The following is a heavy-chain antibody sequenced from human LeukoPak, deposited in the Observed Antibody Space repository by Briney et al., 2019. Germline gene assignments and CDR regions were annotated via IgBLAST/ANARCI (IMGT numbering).Heavy chain of an antibody. V-gene: IGHV3-23*01. J-gene: IGHJ4*02. CDR1: GFTFSTYA. D-gene: IGHD5-18*01. CDR3: AKGSGYNSGYPFDY. CDR2: LSGSGGGT. Sequence: GGSLRLSCTASGFTFSTYAMSWVRQGPGKGLEWVSGLSGSGGGTHHADSVEGRFTISRDNSKNTLYLQMNSLRAEDTAVYYCAKGSGYNSGYPFDYWGQGTLVTVSS.